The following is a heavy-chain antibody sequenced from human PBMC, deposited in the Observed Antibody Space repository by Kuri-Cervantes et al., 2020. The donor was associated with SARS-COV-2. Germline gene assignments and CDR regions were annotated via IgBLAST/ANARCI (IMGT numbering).Heavy chain of an antibody. CDR3: ASYSEAGS. Sequence: ASVMVSCKASGYTFTGYYMNWGRQAPGQGLEWMVWINPNSGGTNYAQKFQGWVTMTRDTSISTAYMELSRLRSDDTAVYYCASYSEAGSWGQGTLVTVSS. CDR2: INPNSGGT. CDR1: GYTFTGYY. J-gene: IGHJ5*02. D-gene: IGHD2-21*01. V-gene: IGHV1-2*04.